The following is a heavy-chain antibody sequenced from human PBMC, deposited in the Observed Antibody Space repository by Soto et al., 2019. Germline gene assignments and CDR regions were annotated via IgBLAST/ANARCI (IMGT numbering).Heavy chain of an antibody. CDR2: LYLSSGGK. CDR1: GCPFSDYY. Sequence: SVKVSCKASGCPFSDYYVYWVREAPGQGLEWMGWLYLSSGGKIYTQGFQGGVTMTRDTSINTVYMELSRLTSDDAAVYYCAREMGVIGAPGYTWFDPWGQGALVTVSS. D-gene: IGHD1-26*01. V-gene: IGHV1-2*02. J-gene: IGHJ5*02. CDR3: AREMGVIGAPGYTWFDP.